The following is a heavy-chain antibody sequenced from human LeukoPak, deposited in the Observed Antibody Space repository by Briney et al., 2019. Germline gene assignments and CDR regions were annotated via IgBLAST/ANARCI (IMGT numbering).Heavy chain of an antibody. D-gene: IGHD3-10*01. V-gene: IGHV4-39*01. Sequence: SETLSLTCTVSGGSISSSYYWGWIRQPPGKGLEWIGSIYYSGSTYYNPSLKSRVTISVNTSKNQFSLKLSSVTAADTAVYYCARHIGVWGQGTLVTVSS. J-gene: IGHJ4*02. CDR1: GGSISSSYY. CDR3: ARHIGV. CDR2: IYYSGST.